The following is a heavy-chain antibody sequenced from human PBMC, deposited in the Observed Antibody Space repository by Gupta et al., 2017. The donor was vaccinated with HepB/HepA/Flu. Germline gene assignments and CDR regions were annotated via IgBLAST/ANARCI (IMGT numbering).Heavy chain of an antibody. Sequence: EVQVVESGGGLVQPGGSLKLSCAASGFTFSGSSMHWVRQASGKGLEWVGRIRTKAQNYATAYAASVKGRFTISRDDSKNTIYLQMNSLKTEDTAVYYCFGRVKGATVTVDFWGQGTLVTVSS. J-gene: IGHJ4*02. V-gene: IGHV3-73*02. CDR1: GFTFSGSS. CDR3: FGRVKGATVTVDF. D-gene: IGHD4-17*01. CDR2: IRTKAQNYAT.